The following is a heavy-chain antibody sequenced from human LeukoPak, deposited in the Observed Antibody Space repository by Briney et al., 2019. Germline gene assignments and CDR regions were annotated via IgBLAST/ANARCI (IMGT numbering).Heavy chain of an antibody. CDR1: GFTFSSYS. V-gene: IGHV3-23*01. CDR2: ISGSGGSA. J-gene: IGHJ4*02. CDR3: AKDPPHIVVVPAASNFDY. D-gene: IGHD2-2*01. Sequence: ESGGSLRLSCAASGFTFSSYSMNWVRQAPGKGLEWVSAISGSGGSAYYTDSVKGRFTISRDNSKNTLYLQMNSLRAEDTAVYYCAKDPPHIVVVPAASNFDYWGQGTLVTVSS.